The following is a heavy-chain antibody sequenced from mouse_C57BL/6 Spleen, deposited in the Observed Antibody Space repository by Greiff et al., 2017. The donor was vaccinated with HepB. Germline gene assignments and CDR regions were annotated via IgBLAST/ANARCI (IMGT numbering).Heavy chain of an antibody. CDR3: ARSSNSWYFDV. J-gene: IGHJ1*03. CDR1: GYTFTSYW. CDR2: IDPSDSET. Sequence: QVQLQQSGAELVRPGSSVKLSCKASGYTFTSYWMHWVKQRPIQGLEWIGNIDPSDSETHYNQKFKDKATLTVDKSSSTAYMQLSSLTSEDSAVYYCARSSNSWYFDVWGTGTTVTVSS. D-gene: IGHD2-5*01. V-gene: IGHV1-52*01.